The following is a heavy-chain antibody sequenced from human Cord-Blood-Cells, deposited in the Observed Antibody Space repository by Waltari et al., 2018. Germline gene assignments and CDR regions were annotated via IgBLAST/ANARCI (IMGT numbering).Heavy chain of an antibody. CDR1: GYTFTGYY. CDR2: INPNSGGT. V-gene: IGHV1-2*02. J-gene: IGHJ5*02. CDR3: ARDPDTYCGGDCHNWFDP. D-gene: IGHD2-21*02. Sequence: QVQLVQSGAEVKKPGASVKVSCKASGYTFTGYYMHWVPQAPGQGLEWMGWINPNSGGTNYAQKFQGRVTMTRDTSISTAYMELSRLRSDDTAVYYCARDPDTYCGGDCHNWFDPWGQGTLVTVSS.